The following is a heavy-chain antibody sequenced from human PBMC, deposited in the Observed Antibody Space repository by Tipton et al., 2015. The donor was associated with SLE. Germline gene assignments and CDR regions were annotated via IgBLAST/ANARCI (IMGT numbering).Heavy chain of an antibody. CDR3: AGHERWPREDYFDY. CDR1: GESFNGYF. D-gene: IGHD5-12*01. CDR2: IIHSGVT. Sequence: GLVKPSQTLSLTCAVYGESFNGYFWTWIRQPPGKGLEWIAEIIHSGVTNYNPSLRSRVTISVDMSKNQVSLRLNSVTAADTAVYYCAGHERWPREDYFDYWGQGTLVTVSS. J-gene: IGHJ4*02. V-gene: IGHV4-34*12.